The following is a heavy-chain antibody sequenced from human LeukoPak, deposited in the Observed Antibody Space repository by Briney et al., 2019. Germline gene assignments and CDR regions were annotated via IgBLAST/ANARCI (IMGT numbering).Heavy chain of an antibody. J-gene: IGHJ4*02. CDR3: ARDPTYSGTYVYFDY. Sequence: PGGSLRLSCAASGFTFGSNWMHWVRQAPGKGLVWVSRINSVGSSTTYADSVKGRFSISRDNAKNTLYLQMNSLRAEDTAVYYCARDPTYSGTYVYFDYWGQGILVTVSS. CDR2: INSVGSST. V-gene: IGHV3-74*03. D-gene: IGHD1-26*01. CDR1: GFTFGSNW.